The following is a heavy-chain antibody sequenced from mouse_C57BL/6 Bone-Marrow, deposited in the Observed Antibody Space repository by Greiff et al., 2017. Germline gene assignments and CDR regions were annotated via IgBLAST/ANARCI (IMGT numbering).Heavy chain of an antibody. D-gene: IGHD1-1*01. CDR3: AIPITTVVATVFNWYFDV. CDR1: GYTFTSYW. Sequence: QVQLQQPGAELVKPGASVKVSCKASGYTFTSYWMHWVKQRPGQGLEWIGRIHPSDSDTNYNQKFKGKATLTVDKSSSTAYMQLSSLTSEDSAVYYGAIPITTVVATVFNWYFDVWGTGTTVTVSS. J-gene: IGHJ1*03. CDR2: IHPSDSDT. V-gene: IGHV1-74*01.